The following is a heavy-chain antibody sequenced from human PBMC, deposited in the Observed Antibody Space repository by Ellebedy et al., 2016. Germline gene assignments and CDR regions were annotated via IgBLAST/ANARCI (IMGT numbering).Heavy chain of an antibody. CDR1: GGSINSDY. Sequence: SETLSLTCTVSGGSINSDYWSWFRQPPGKGLEWIGYMSFSGLSNYNPSLKSRVTISMDTSKNQFSLRLTSVTAADTAIYFCARLPRGYIYGYFDYWGQGTLVTVSS. CDR3: ARLPRGYIYGYFDY. V-gene: IGHV4-59*01. J-gene: IGHJ4*02. D-gene: IGHD5-18*01. CDR2: MSFSGLS.